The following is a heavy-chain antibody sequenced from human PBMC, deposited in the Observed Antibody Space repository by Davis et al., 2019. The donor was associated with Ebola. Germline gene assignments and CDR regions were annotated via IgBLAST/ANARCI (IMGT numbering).Heavy chain of an antibody. CDR2: MNPHNGDT. CDR3: ARLCSSSCPNDY. V-gene: IGHV1-2*06. D-gene: IGHD6-13*01. CDR1: GYTFTSYG. J-gene: IGHJ4*02. Sequence: AASVKVSCKASGYTFTSYGISWVRQAPGQGLEWMGRMNPHNGDTNYAQNFQSRVTMTRDTSISTAYMELSRLRYDDTAVYYCARLCSSSCPNDYGGQGTLVTVSS.